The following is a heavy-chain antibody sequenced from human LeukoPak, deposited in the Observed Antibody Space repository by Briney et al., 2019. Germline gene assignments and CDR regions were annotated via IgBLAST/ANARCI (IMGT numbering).Heavy chain of an antibody. J-gene: IGHJ4*02. CDR1: AFTFKTYT. V-gene: IGHV3-21*01. Sequence: GGSLRLSCVASAFTFKTYTLNWVRQTPGKGLEWVSHISTAGNLINYADSVRGRFTISRDNAKNSLYLYMSSLTPEDTAVYYCARTVDGHFDFRGQGTLVTVSS. D-gene: IGHD5-24*01. CDR2: ISTAGNLI. CDR3: ARTVDGHFDF.